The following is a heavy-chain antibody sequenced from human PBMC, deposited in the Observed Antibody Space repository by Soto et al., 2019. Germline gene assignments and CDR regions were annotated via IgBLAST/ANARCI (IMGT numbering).Heavy chain of an antibody. CDR1: GGTFSSYT. V-gene: IGHV1-69*04. D-gene: IGHD6-13*01. CDR3: AREGSSWHPDWFDP. CDR2: IIPILGIA. Sequence: SVKVSSKASGGTFSSYTISWVRQAPGQGLEWMGRIIPILGIANYAQKFQGRVTITADKSASTAYMELSSLRSEDTAVYYCAREGSSWHPDWFDPWGQGTLVTVSS. J-gene: IGHJ5*02.